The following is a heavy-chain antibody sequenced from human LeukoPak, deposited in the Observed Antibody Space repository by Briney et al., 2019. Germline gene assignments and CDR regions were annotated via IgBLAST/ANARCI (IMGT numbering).Heavy chain of an antibody. CDR1: GDSITSLY. Sequence: PSETLSLTCTVSGDSITSLYWNWVRQSPEKGLEWIGYIHHTGKNYYNPSLKSRITMSVDTSRSQFFLKLSSVTAADTAVYHCAKWHERLLAFDSWGQGVLVTVSS. J-gene: IGHJ4*02. V-gene: IGHV4-59*11. D-gene: IGHD1-1*01. CDR2: IHHTGKN. CDR3: AKWHERLLAFDS.